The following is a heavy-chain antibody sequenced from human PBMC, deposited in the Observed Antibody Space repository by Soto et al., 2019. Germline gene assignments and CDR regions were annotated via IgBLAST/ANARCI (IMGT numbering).Heavy chain of an antibody. D-gene: IGHD2-2*01. CDR2: ISAYNGNT. J-gene: IGHJ4*02. Sequence: ASGKVSCKASGYTFTSYGISWVRQAPGQGLEWMGWISAYNGNTNYAQKLQGRVTMTTDTSTSTAYMELRSLRSDDTAVYYCARVKLVPAAQLAWVEIDYWGQGTLVTVSS. CDR3: ARVKLVPAAQLAWVEIDY. CDR1: GYTFTSYG. V-gene: IGHV1-18*01.